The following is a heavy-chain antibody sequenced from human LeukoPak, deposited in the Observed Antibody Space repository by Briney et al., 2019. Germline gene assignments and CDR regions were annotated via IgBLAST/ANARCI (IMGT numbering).Heavy chain of an antibody. D-gene: IGHD1-26*01. CDR1: GFTFSSYA. CDR2: ISGSGGST. V-gene: IGHV3-23*01. J-gene: IGHJ4*02. Sequence: GGSLRLSCAASGFTFSSYAMSWVRQAPGKGLEWVSAISGSGGSTYYADSVKGRFTISRDNSKNTLYLQMNSLRAEDTAVCYCAKDPRWSGSYYFDYWGQGTLVTVSS. CDR3: AKDPRWSGSYYFDY.